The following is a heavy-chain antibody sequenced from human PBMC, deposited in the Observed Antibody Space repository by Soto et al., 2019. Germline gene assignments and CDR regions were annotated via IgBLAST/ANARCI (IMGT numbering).Heavy chain of an antibody. Sequence: GGSLRLSCAASGFTFSSYAMSWVRQAPGKGLEWVSGISGSGDSTYYADSVKGRFTISRDNSKNTLYLQMNSLRAEDTAVYYFAKGVPVIAVAGTGYFQHWGQGTLVTVSS. CDR2: ISGSGDST. V-gene: IGHV3-23*01. CDR1: GFTFSSYA. D-gene: IGHD6-19*01. J-gene: IGHJ1*01. CDR3: AKGVPVIAVAGTGYFQH.